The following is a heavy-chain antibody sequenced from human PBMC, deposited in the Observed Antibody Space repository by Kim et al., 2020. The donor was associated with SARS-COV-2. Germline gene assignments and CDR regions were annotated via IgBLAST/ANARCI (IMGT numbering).Heavy chain of an antibody. CDR2: ISGSGGST. J-gene: IGHJ4*02. D-gene: IGHD3-22*01. CDR3: AKGSERGIYYYDSSGLNY. CDR1: GFTFSSYA. Sequence: GGSLRLSCAASGFTFSSYAMSWVRQAPGKGLEWVSAISGSGGSTYYADSVKGRFTISRDNSKNTLYLQMNSLRAEDTAVYYCAKGSERGIYYYDSSGLNYWGQGTLVTVSS. V-gene: IGHV3-23*01.